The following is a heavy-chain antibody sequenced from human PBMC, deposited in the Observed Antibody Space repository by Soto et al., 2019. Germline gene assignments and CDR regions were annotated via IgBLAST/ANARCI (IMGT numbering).Heavy chain of an antibody. CDR2: IIPIDGTA. J-gene: IGHJ4*02. CDR1: GGTFSSYA. Sequence: QVQLVQSGAEVKKPATSVNVSCKASGGTFSSYAISWVRQAPGEGLEWMGGIIPIDGTANYAQKIQGRVTSTADESTSTDYMELSSLRTEDTAVYYCARPNYGDYVRFDYWGQGTLVIVSS. CDR3: ARPNYGDYVRFDY. V-gene: IGHV1-69*12. D-gene: IGHD4-17*01.